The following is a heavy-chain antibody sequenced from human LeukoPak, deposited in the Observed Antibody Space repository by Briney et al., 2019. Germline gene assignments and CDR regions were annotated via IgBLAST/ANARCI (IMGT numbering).Heavy chain of an antibody. J-gene: IGHJ4*02. D-gene: IGHD3-10*01. Sequence: GGSLRLSCAASGFTVSSNYMSWVRQAPGKGLEWVSVIYSGGSTYYADSVRGRFTISRDNGDNSLYLQMNSLRDEDTAVYYCARAPMVRGVITAFDQWGQGTLVTVRS. V-gene: IGHV3-53*01. CDR1: GFTVSSNY. CDR2: IYSGGST. CDR3: ARAPMVRGVITAFDQ.